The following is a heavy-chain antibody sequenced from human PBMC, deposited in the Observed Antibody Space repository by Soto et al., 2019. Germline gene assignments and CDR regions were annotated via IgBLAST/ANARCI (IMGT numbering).Heavy chain of an antibody. J-gene: IGHJ4*02. D-gene: IGHD6-13*01. Sequence: GASVKVSCKSSGGTFSSYAISWVRQAPGQGLEWMGGIIPIFGTANYAQKFQGRVTITADESTSTAYMELSSLRSEDTAVYYCAKVSSSWYAGCFDLWGQGTLVTVSS. CDR2: IIPIFGTA. V-gene: IGHV1-69*13. CDR1: GGTFSSYA. CDR3: AKVSSSWYAGCFDL.